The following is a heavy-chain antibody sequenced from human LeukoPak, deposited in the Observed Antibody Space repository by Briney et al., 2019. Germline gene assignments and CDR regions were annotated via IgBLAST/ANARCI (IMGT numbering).Heavy chain of an antibody. Sequence: GGSLRLSCAASGFTFSSYSMNWARQAPGKGLEWVSTISDSGGSTYYADSVKGRFTISRDNSKNTLFLQWNSLTVEDTAVYYCARGVSGSPRYFFEYWGQGTLVTVSS. CDR2: ISDSGGST. V-gene: IGHV3-23*01. CDR3: ARGVSGSPRYFFEY. D-gene: IGHD1-26*01. J-gene: IGHJ4*02. CDR1: GFTFSSYS.